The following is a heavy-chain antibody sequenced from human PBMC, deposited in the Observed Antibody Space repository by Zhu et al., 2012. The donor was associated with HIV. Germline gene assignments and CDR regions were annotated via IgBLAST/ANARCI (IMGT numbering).Heavy chain of an antibody. CDR2: ISGSGGST. J-gene: IGHJ4*02. V-gene: IGHV3-23*01. CDR1: GFTFSSYA. Sequence: EVQLLESGGGLVQPGGSLRLSCAASGFTFSSYAMSWVRQAPGKGLEWVSAISGSGGSTYYADSVKGRFTISRNNSKNTLYLQMNSLRAEDTAVYYCAKQQLARTMYFDYWGQGTLVTVSS. D-gene: IGHD6-13*01. CDR3: AKQQLARTMYFDY.